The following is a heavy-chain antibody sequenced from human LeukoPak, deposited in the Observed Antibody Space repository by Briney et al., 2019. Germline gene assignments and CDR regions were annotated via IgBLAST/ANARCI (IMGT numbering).Heavy chain of an antibody. J-gene: IGHJ4*02. CDR2: IHPSDSDT. D-gene: IGHD3-10*01. CDR1: GYSFTSYW. Sequence: GESLKISCKVSGYSFTSYWIGWVRQMPGKGLEWMGIIHPSDSDTRYSPSFQGQATLSADRSISTAYLQWSSLRASDTAMYYCARLRGGITILREVYFDYWGQGTLVTVSS. CDR3: ARLRGGITILREVYFDY. V-gene: IGHV5-51*01.